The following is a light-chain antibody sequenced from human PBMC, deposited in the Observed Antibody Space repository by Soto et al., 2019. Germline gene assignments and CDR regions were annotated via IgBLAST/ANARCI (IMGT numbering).Light chain of an antibody. Sequence: DIQMTQSPSSLSASVGDRVTITCRASQSISSYLNWYQQKPGKAPNLLIYAASSLQSGVPSRFSGSGSGTDFTLTISSLQPEDFATYYCQQSDSSSWTFGQGTTVEIK. CDR3: QQSDSSSWT. CDR1: QSISSY. CDR2: AAS. V-gene: IGKV1-39*01. J-gene: IGKJ1*01.